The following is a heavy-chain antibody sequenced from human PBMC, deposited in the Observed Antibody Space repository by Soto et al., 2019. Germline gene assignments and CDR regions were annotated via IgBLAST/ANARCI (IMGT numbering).Heavy chain of an antibody. CDR3: AKFRSWNCFDY. CDR1: GFTFSDDA. CDR2: ISSGSSGT. Sequence: GGSLRLSCAASGFTFSDDAMSWVRQAPGKGLEWVSAISSGSSGTYYADSVKGRFTISRANSKSALYLQMNSLRAEDTALYYCAKFRSWNCFDYWGQGTLVTVSS. D-gene: IGHD3-16*02. J-gene: IGHJ4*02. V-gene: IGHV3-23*01.